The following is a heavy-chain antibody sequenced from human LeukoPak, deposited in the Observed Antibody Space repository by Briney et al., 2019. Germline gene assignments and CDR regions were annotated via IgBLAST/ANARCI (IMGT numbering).Heavy chain of an antibody. J-gene: IGHJ4*02. D-gene: IGHD2-8*01. CDR2: IIPNFGTA. CDR1: GGTFSSYA. V-gene: IGHV1-69*13. Sequence: SVKVSCKASGGTFSSYAISWVRQAPGQGLEWMGGIIPNFGTANYAQKFQGRVTITADESTSTAYMELSSLRSEDTAVYYCAKDQCTNGVCLFDYWGQGTLVTVSS. CDR3: AKDQCTNGVCLFDY.